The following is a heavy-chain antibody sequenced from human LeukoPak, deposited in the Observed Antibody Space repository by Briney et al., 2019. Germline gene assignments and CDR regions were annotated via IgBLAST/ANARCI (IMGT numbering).Heavy chain of an antibody. V-gene: IGHV4-61*08. CDR2: IHYSGST. Sequence: SETLSLTCTVSGGSISSGDYYWSWIRQPPGKGLECIGYIHYSGSTEYYPSLKSRVTISVDTSKNQFSLKLTSVTAADTAVYYCARGRPGRDGYNYFDYWGQGTLVTVSS. CDR3: ARGRPGRDGYNYFDY. CDR1: GGSISSGDYY. J-gene: IGHJ4*02. D-gene: IGHD5-24*01.